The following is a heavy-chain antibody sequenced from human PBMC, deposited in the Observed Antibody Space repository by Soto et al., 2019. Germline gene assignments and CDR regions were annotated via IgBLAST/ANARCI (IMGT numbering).Heavy chain of an antibody. D-gene: IGHD6-13*01. J-gene: IGHJ5*02. CDR2: IDFDGRST. Sequence: EVQLVESGGGLVQPGGSLRLSCAVSGFTFSSYYMQWVRQGPGKGLVYVARIDFDGRSTVHADSVKGRFTISRDNAKNTLYLQMNSLGVEDTGVYYCARGGSTSWLRVLDLWGQGTLVTLSS. CDR3: ARGGSTSWLRVLDL. CDR1: GFTFSSYY. V-gene: IGHV3-74*01.